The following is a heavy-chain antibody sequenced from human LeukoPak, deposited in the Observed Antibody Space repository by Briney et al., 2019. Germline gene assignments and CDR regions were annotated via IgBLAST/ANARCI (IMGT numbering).Heavy chain of an antibody. CDR1: GFTFSSYA. J-gene: IGHJ4*02. D-gene: IGHD6-19*01. CDR3: AKDGYSSSDY. V-gene: IGHV3-23*01. CDR2: ISGSGGST. Sequence: GGSRRLSWAAPGFTFSSYAMSWVRQAPGKGLEWVSAISGSGGSTYYADSVKGRFTISRDNSKNTLYLQMNSLRAEDTAVYYCAKDGYSSSDYWGQGTLVTVSS.